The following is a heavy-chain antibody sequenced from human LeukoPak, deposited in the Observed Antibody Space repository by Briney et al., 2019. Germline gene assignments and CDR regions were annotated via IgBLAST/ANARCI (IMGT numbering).Heavy chain of an antibody. J-gene: IGHJ6*02. CDR2: IYHSGST. CDR1: GDSISNFY. D-gene: IGHD1-14*01. V-gene: IGHV4-59*12. Sequence: PSETLSLTCTVSGDSISNFYWNWIRQPPGKGLEWIGYIYHSGSTYYNPSLKSRVTISVDRSKNQFSLKLSSVTAADTAVYYCARDLRVRRYGMDVWGQGTTVTVSS. CDR3: ARDLRVRRYGMDV.